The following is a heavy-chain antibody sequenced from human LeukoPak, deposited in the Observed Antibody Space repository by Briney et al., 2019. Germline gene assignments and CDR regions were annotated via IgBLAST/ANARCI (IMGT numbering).Heavy chain of an antibody. V-gene: IGHV3-48*03. CDR2: LSSSGSSI. CDR1: GFTFSSFE. J-gene: IGHJ3*02. D-gene: IGHD3-22*01. Sequence: GGSLRLSCAASGFTFSSFEMNWVRQAPRKGLEWVSYLSSSGSSIYYADSVKGRFTILRDNAKNSLYLQMNSLRAEDTAVYYCARIFSSGPTGHAFDIWGQGTMVTVSS. CDR3: ARIFSSGPTGHAFDI.